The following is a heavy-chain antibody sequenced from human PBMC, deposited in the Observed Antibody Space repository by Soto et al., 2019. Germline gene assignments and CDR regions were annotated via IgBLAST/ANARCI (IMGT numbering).Heavy chain of an antibody. D-gene: IGHD2-15*01. J-gene: IGHJ5*02. CDR3: TSHSPEDMRRT. CDR1: GFTFSDSP. V-gene: IGHV3-73*02. Sequence: EVKLVESGGGLVQPGGSLKLSCTASGFTFSDSPMHWVRQAYGKGLEWVGRIRSKANNYATAYGASVKGRFTISRDDSKNTAYLQMNSLKTEDEDVYYCTSHSPEDMRRTWGQGNLITVSS. CDR2: IRSKANNYAT.